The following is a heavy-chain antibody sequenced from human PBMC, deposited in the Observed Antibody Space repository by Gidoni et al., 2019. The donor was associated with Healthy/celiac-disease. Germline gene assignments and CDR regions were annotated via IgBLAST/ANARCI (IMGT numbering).Heavy chain of an antibody. J-gene: IGHJ6*02. CDR2: ISSSSSYI. CDR3: SRGEDSSGWYGNYYYYYGMDV. D-gene: IGHD6-19*01. Sequence: EVQLVDSGGGLVKPGGSLRLSCPASGFTFSRYSMNCVRPAPGKGLEWFSSISSSSSYIYYADSVKGRFTISRDNAKNSLYLQMNSLRAEDTAVYYCSRGEDSSGWYGNYYYYYGMDVWGQGTTVTVSS. CDR1: GFTFSRYS. V-gene: IGHV3-21*01.